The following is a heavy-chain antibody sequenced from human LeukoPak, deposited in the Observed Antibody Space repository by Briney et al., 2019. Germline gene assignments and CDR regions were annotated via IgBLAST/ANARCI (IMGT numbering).Heavy chain of an antibody. D-gene: IGHD3-22*01. V-gene: IGHV1-8*01. CDR1: GYTFTSYD. Sequence: ASVKVSCKASGYTFTSYDINCVRQATGQGLEWMGWMNPNSGNTGYAQKFQGRVTMTRNTSISTAYMELSSLRSEDTAVYYCARAGWLLPGYYYYGMDVWGQGTTVTVSS. J-gene: IGHJ6*02. CDR2: MNPNSGNT. CDR3: ARAGWLLPGYYYYGMDV.